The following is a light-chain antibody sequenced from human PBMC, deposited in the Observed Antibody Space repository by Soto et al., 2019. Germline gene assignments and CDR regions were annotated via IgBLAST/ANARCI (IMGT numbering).Light chain of an antibody. V-gene: IGKV1-39*01. J-gene: IGKJ1*01. CDR2: AAS. CDR1: QSISSN. Sequence: DIQMTQSPSSLSASVGDRVTISCRASQSISSNLNWYQQKPGTAPKLLIYAASSLQSGVPSRFSGSGSGTHFTLTISSLQPEDFASYYCQQSYSAPWTFGQGTKVEIK. CDR3: QQSYSAPWT.